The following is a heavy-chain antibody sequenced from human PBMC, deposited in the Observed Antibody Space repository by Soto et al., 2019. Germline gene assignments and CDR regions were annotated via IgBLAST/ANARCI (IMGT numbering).Heavy chain of an antibody. D-gene: IGHD2-15*01. V-gene: IGHV1-46*01. CDR3: ARDPRTVVVVAANYFDY. J-gene: IGHJ4*02. CDR1: GYTFTSYY. Sequence: ASVKVSWKASGYTFTSYYMHWVRQAPGQGLEWMGIINPSGGSTSYAQKFQGRVTMTRDTSTSTVYMELSSLRSEDTAVYYCARDPRTVVVVAANYFDYWGQGTLVTVSS. CDR2: INPSGGST.